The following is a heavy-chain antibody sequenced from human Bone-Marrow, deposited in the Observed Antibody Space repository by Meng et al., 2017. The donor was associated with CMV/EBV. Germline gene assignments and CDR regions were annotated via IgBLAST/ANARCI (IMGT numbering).Heavy chain of an antibody. CDR2: ISAYNGNT. V-gene: IGHV1-18*01. D-gene: IGHD2-15*01. CDR1: GYTFTSYG. J-gene: IGHJ5*02. Sequence: ASVKVSCKASGYTFTSYGISWVRQAPGQGLEWMGWISAYNGNTNYAQKLQGRVTMTTDTSTSTAYMELRSLRSDDTAVYYCARGPARSELSQKYCSGGSCYWFDPWGQGTLVTVSS. CDR3: ARGPARSELSQKYCSGGSCYWFDP.